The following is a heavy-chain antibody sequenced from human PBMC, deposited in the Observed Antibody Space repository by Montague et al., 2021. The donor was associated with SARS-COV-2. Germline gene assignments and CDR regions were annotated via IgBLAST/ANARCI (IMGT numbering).Heavy chain of an antibody. CDR3: ARFETSKFYSSGVDV. CDR1: GFTFSSFS. Sequence: SLRLPCAASGFTFSSFSMNWVRQAPGKGLEWVASISSGSTYILYAESVRGRFTVSRDNAQNLLFLQMNSLRAEDTALYYCARFETSKFYSSGVDVWGQGTTVTVSS. V-gene: IGHV3-21*01. CDR2: ISSGSTYI. D-gene: IGHD2-15*01. J-gene: IGHJ6*02.